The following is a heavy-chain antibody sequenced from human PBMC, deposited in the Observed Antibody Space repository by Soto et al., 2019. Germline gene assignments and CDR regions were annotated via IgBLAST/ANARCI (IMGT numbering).Heavy chain of an antibody. CDR2: ISYDGSNK. V-gene: IGHV3-30-3*01. D-gene: IGHD4-4*01. CDR3: ARDRNRNNYRLDY. J-gene: IGHJ4*02. Sequence: GGSLRLSCAASGFTFSSYAMHWVRQAPGKGLEWVAVISYDGSNKYYADSVKGRFTISRDNSKNTLYLQMNSLRAEDTAVYYCARDRNRNNYRLDYWGQGTLVTVSS. CDR1: GFTFSSYA.